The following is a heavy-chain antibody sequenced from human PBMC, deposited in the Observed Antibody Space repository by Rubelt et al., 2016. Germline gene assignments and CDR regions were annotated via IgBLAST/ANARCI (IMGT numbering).Heavy chain of an antibody. CDR2: IYYRGST. Sequence: QLQLQESGPGLVKPSETLSLTCTVSGGSISSTNYYWGWIRQPPGKGLEWIGSIYYRGSTYYTPSLKSRVTISVDTSKNQFSLKRSSVTAADTAVYYCAKDQGAVIGVPDASDIWGQGTIVTVSS. V-gene: IGHV4-39*07. J-gene: IGHJ3*02. D-gene: IGHD2-21*01. CDR3: AKDQGAVIGVPDASDI. CDR1: GGSISSTNYY.